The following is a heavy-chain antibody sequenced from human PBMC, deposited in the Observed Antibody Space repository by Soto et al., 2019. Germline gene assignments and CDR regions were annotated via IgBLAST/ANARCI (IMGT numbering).Heavy chain of an antibody. CDR1: RYTFTAYY. V-gene: IGHV1-2*04. CDR2: INPNSGGT. CDR3: ARARGYCSGGSCYSPNWFDP. J-gene: IGHJ5*02. D-gene: IGHD2-15*01. Sequence: ASVKVSCNASRYTFTAYYMHWVRQAPGQELEWMGWINPNSGGTNYAQKFQGWVTMTRDTSISTAYMELSRLRSDDTAVYYCARARGYCSGGSCYSPNWFDPWGQGTLVTVS.